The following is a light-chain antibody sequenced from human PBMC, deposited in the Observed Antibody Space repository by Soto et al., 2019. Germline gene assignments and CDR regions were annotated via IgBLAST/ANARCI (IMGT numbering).Light chain of an antibody. J-gene: IGKJ2*02. CDR2: GAS. V-gene: IGKV3-20*01. CDR3: QQYGSSPWT. Sequence: EIVLTKSPGTLPLSPGERATLSCRASQSFSSSYLAWYQQKPGQAPRLLIYGASSRACGIPDRFSGSGSGTDFTLTISTLETEDVAEYYCQQYGSSPWTFGQRTKLEIK. CDR1: QSFSSSY.